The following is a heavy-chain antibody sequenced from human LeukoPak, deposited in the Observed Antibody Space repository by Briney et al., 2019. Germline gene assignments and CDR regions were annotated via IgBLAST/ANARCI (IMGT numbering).Heavy chain of an antibody. CDR1: GFTVSSNY. D-gene: IGHD6-19*01. Sequence: GGSLRLSCAASGFTVSSNYMSWVRQAPGKGLEWVSIIYSGGNTYYADSVKGRFTISRDTSKNTLYLQMNRLRAEDTAVYYCARSFLGDGSGWYFGFDYWGQGTLVTVSS. CDR2: IYSGGNT. CDR3: ARSFLGDGSGWYFGFDY. J-gene: IGHJ4*02. V-gene: IGHV3-53*01.